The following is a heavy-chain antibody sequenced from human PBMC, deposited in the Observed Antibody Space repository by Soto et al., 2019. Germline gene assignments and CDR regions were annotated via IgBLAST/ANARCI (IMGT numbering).Heavy chain of an antibody. CDR3: ARSPQQLVRYYYGMDV. J-gene: IGHJ6*02. D-gene: IGHD6-13*01. Sequence: EVQLVETGGGLIQPGGSLRLSCAASGFTVSSNYMSWVRQAPGKGLEWVSVIYSGGSTYYADSVKGRFTISTDNSKNTLYLQMNSLRAEDTAVYYCARSPQQLVRYYYGMDVWGQGTTVTVSS. V-gene: IGHV3-53*02. CDR2: IYSGGST. CDR1: GFTVSSNY.